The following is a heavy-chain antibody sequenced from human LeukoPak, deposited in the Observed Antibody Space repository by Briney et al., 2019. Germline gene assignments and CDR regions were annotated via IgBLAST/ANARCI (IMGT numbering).Heavy chain of an antibody. J-gene: IGHJ5*02. CDR1: GGTFSSYA. Sequence: ASVKVSCKASGGTFSSYAINWVRQATGQGLEWMGWMNPNSGNTGYAQKFQGRVTMTRNTSISTAYMELSSLRSEDTAVYYCARGRVGSSGWFDPWGQGTLVTVSS. D-gene: IGHD6-19*01. CDR3: ARGRVGSSGWFDP. V-gene: IGHV1-8*02. CDR2: MNPNSGNT.